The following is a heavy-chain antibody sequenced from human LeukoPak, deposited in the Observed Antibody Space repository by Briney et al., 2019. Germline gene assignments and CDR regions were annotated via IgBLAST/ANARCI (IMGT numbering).Heavy chain of an antibody. CDR2: IRYDGSNK. CDR1: GFTFSSYG. D-gene: IGHD1-26*01. V-gene: IGHV3-30*02. Sequence: GGSLRLSCAASGFTFSSYGMHWVRQAPGKGLEWVAFIRYDGSNKYYADSVKGRFTISRDNSKNTLYLQMNSLRAEDTAVYYCANSPGEQLRFDYWGQGTLVTVSS. J-gene: IGHJ4*02. CDR3: ANSPGEQLRFDY.